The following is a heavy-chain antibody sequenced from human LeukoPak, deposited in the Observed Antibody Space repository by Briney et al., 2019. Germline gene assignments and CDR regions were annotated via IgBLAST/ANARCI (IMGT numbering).Heavy chain of an antibody. Sequence: SETLSLTCTVSGGSITCTLYYWGWFRQSSGKGLEWIGSIYYSGSTYYNPSLKSRVTISVDTSKNQFSLRLTSVTAADTAVYFCAGQPENTRGFYWGQGTLVTVSS. V-gene: IGHV4-39*01. CDR3: AGQPENTRGFY. D-gene: IGHD2-2*01. J-gene: IGHJ1*01. CDR2: IYYSGST. CDR1: GGSITCTLYY.